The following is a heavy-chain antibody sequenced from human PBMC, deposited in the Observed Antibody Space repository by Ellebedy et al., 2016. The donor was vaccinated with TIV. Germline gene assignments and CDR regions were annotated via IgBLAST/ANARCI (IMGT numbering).Heavy chain of an antibody. J-gene: IGHJ6*02. V-gene: IGHV1-69*13. D-gene: IGHD2-15*01. CDR1: GGTFSSYA. CDR2: IIPIFGTA. CDR3: ARDRLTRVGNYYYGMDV. Sequence: AASVKVSCKASGGTFSSYAISWVRQAPGQGLEWMGGIIPIFGTANYAQKFQGRVTITADESTSTAYMELSSLRSEDTAVYYCARDRLTRVGNYYYGMDVWGQGTTVTVSS.